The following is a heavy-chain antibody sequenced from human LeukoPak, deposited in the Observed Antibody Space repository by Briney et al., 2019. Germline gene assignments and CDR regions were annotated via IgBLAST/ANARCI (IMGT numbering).Heavy chain of an antibody. CDR2: IYPRDSDT. J-gene: IGHJ4*02. D-gene: IGHD6-13*01. CDR1: GYSFTNYW. CDR3: ARRSSSSWYFDY. V-gene: IGHV5-51*01. Sequence: GESLKISCKGSGYSFTNYWIGWARQMPGKGLEWMGIIYPRDSDTRYSPSFQGQVTISADKSISTAYLQWSSLKASDTAMYYCARRSSSSWYFDYWGQGTLVTVSS.